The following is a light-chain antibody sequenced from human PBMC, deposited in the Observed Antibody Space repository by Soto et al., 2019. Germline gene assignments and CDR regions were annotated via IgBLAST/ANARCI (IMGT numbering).Light chain of an antibody. V-gene: IGKV1-5*03. CDR2: KAS. Sequence: DIQMTQSPSTLSGSVGDRVTITCRASQTISSWLAWYQQKPGKAPKLLIYKASTLKSGVPSRFSGSGSGTEFPLTISSLQPDDFATYYFQHYNSYSDAFGQGTKVELK. J-gene: IGKJ1*01. CDR3: QHYNSYSDA. CDR1: QTISSW.